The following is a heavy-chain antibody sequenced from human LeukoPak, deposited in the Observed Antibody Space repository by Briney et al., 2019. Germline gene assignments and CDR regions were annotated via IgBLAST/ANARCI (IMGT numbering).Heavy chain of an antibody. CDR3: ARDYSRGDPDY. Sequence: ASVRVSCKAAGYRFTRYGIGWVRQAPGQWLEWMGRISVYNGNTNYTQKVQGRLTMTTETSTSTAYMELRSLRSDDTAVYYCARDYSRGDPDYWGQGTLVTVSS. D-gene: IGHD6-19*01. CDR2: ISVYNGNT. CDR1: GYRFTRYG. V-gene: IGHV1-18*01. J-gene: IGHJ4*02.